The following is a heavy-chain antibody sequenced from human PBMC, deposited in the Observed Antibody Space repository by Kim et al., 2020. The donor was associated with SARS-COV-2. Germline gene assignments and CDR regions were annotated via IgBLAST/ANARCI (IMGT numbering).Heavy chain of an antibody. CDR3: AKDPYDSSGYYPVYYYYG. V-gene: IGHV3-30*18. D-gene: IGHD3-22*01. CDR1: GFTFSSYG. Sequence: GGSLRLSCAASGFTFSSYGMHWVRQAPGKGLEWVAVISYDGSNKYYADSVKGRFTISRDNSKNTLYLQMTSLRAEDTAVYYCAKDPYDSSGYYPVYYYYG. CDR2: ISYDGSNK. J-gene: IGHJ6*01.